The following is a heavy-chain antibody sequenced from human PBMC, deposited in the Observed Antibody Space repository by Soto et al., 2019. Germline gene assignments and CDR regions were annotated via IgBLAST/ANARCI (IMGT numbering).Heavy chain of an antibody. J-gene: IGHJ6*03. CDR3: ARHPEGVVPAAEYYYYMDV. CDR1: GFTFSGSA. V-gene: IGHV3-73*01. D-gene: IGHD2-2*01. Sequence: GGSLRLSCAASGFTFSGSAIYWVRQASGKGLEWVGRISDKTNSYATTYAASVEGRFTISADKSISTAYLQWSSLKASDTAMYYCARHPEGVVPAAEYYYYMDVWGKGTTVTVSS. CDR2: ISDKTNSYAT.